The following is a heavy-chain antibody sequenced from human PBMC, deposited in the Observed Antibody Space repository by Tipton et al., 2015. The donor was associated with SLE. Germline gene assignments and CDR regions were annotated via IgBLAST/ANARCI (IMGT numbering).Heavy chain of an antibody. CDR2: ISTYNGNT. V-gene: IGHV1-18*01. J-gene: IGHJ4*02. CDR3: ARGRDFRPGPFDY. D-gene: IGHD2-21*02. Sequence: QLVQSGAEVKKPGASVKVSCKASGYTFTSYGISWVRQAPGQGLEWMGWISTYNGNTNYAQKLQGRLTMTTDTPTTIAYMELTSLRSDDTAVYYCARGRDFRPGPFDYWGQGTLVAVSS. CDR1: GYTFTSYG.